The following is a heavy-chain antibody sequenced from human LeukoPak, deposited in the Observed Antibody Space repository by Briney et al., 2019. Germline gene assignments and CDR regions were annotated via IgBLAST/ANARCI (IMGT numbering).Heavy chain of an antibody. Sequence: PGGSLRLSCTASGFTVSSNYMSWVRQAPGKGLEWVSVIYSGGSTHYADSVEGRFTISRDNSKNTLYLQMNSLRAEDTAVYYCARASRYCSSTSCQRGAFDIWGQGTMVTVSS. J-gene: IGHJ3*02. CDR1: GFTVSSNY. CDR3: ARASRYCSSTSCQRGAFDI. V-gene: IGHV3-53*01. CDR2: IYSGGST. D-gene: IGHD2-2*01.